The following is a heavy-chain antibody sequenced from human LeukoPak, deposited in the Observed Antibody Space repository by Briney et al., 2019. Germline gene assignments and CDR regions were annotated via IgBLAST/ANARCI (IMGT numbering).Heavy chain of an antibody. V-gene: IGHV3-33*01. CDR2: IWYDGSNK. D-gene: IGHD2-2*02. CDR3: ARDRRGDYCSSTSCYTIEIPFDY. J-gene: IGHJ4*02. Sequence: GGSLRLSCAASGFTFSSYGMHWVRQAPGKGLEWVAVIWYDGSNKYYADSVKGRFTISRDNSKNTLYLQMNSLRAEDTAVYYCARDRRGDYCSSTSCYTIEIPFDYWGQGTLVTVSS. CDR1: GFTFSSYG.